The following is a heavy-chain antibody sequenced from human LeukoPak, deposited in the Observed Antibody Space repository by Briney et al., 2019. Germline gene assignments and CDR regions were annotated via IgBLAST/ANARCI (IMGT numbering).Heavy chain of an antibody. CDR3: ASPGRWTRGYPTRNSDY. J-gene: IGHJ4*02. D-gene: IGHD3-22*01. Sequence: GGSLRLSCAASGFTFSSYSMNWVRQAPGKGLEWVSYISSSSSTIYYADSVKGRFTISRDNAKNSLYPQMNSLRAEDTAVYYCASPGRWTRGYPTRNSDYWGQGTLVTVSS. V-gene: IGHV3-48*04. CDR1: GFTFSSYS. CDR2: ISSSSSTI.